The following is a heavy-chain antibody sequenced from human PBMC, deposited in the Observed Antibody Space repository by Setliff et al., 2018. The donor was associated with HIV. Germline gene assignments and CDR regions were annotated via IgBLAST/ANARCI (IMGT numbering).Heavy chain of an antibody. J-gene: IGHJ5*02. D-gene: IGHD3-22*01. CDR3: ASRIYYYDESRVLREEGFVP. CDR1: GGSMGSHY. Sequence: PSETLSLTCVISGGSMGSHYWSWIRQSPGKGLEWIGNIHYTGISDINPSLESRLTISIDTSKNQFSLKLTSVTAADTAMYYCASRIYYYDESRVLREEGFVPWGQGTLVTVSS. V-gene: IGHV4-59*08. CDR2: IHYTGIS.